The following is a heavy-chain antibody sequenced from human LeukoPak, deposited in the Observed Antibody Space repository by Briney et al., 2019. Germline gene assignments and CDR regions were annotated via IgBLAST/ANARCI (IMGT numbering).Heavy chain of an antibody. Sequence: SETLSLTCTVSGGSVSSGSLYWSWIRQPPGKGLEWIGYIYYSGSTNYTPSLKSRVTISVYTSKNQFSLKVTSVTATDTAVYYCGRETAASNAFDIWGQKTMVTVSS. J-gene: IGHJ3*02. CDR2: IYYSGST. V-gene: IGHV4-61*01. CDR3: GRETAASNAFDI. CDR1: GGSVSSGSLY. D-gene: IGHD2-21*02.